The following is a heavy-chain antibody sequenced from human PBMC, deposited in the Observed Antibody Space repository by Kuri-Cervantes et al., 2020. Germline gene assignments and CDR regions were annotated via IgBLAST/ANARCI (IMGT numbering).Heavy chain of an antibody. V-gene: IGHV1-24*01. CDR3: ARVGGELRPDDY. CDR2: FDPEDGET. CDR1: GYTLTELS. D-gene: IGHD1-7*01. Sequence: ASVKVSCKVSGYTLTELSMHWVRQAPGKGLEWMGGFDPEDGETIYARKFQGRVTMTEDTSTDTAYMELRSLRSDDTAVYYCARVGGELRPDDYWGQGTLVTVSS. J-gene: IGHJ4*02.